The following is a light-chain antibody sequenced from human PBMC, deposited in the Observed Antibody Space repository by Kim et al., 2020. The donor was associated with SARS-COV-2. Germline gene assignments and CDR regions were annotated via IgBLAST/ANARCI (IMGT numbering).Light chain of an antibody. Sequence: ASVGDRVTITCRASQYISNYLAWYQQNPGKAPKLLIYAVSTLASGVPSRFSGSGSETEFALTISSLQPEDFATYSCQQFFVYPRTFGQGTKVDIK. CDR2: AVS. CDR1: QYISNY. CDR3: QQFFVYPRT. J-gene: IGKJ1*01. V-gene: IGKV1-9*01.